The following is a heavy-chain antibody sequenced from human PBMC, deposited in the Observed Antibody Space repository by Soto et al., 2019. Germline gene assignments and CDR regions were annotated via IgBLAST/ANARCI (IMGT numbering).Heavy chain of an antibody. J-gene: IGHJ4*02. V-gene: IGHV4-59*08. CDR2: IYYSGST. CDR3: ASLGYSGSGSGK. D-gene: IGHD5-12*01. CDR1: GTSISSYY. Sequence: QVQLHESGPGLVKPSETLALTCTVSGTSISSYYWSWVRQPPGKGLEWIGHIYYSGSTNYNPSLKSRATISVGTSKNQFSLKLTSLTAADTAVYYCASLGYSGSGSGKWGQGTLVTVSS.